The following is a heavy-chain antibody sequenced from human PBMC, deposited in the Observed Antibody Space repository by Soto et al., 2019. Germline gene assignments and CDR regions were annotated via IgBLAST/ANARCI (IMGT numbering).Heavy chain of an antibody. CDR2: IKQDGSEK. D-gene: IGHD6-19*01. Sequence: GGSLRLSCAASGFTFSSYWMSWVRQAPGKGLEWVANIKQDGSEKYYVDSVKGRFTISRDNAKNSLYLQMNSLRAEDTAVYYCARNGWGQQWLSPELFDPWGQGTLVTVSS. CDR3: ARNGWGQQWLSPELFDP. V-gene: IGHV3-7*01. CDR1: GFTFSSYW. J-gene: IGHJ5*02.